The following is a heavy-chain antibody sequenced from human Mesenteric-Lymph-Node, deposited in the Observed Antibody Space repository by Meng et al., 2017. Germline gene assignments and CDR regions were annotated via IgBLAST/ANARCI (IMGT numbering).Heavy chain of an antibody. Sequence: SVKVSCKASGGTFSSYAISWVRQAPGQGLEWMGGIIPIFGTANYAQKFQGRVTITADKSTSTAYMDLSSLRSEDTAVYYCARESGGKPFFDYWGQGTLVTVSS. D-gene: IGHD4-23*01. CDR3: ARESGGKPFFDY. V-gene: IGHV1-69*06. J-gene: IGHJ4*02. CDR2: IIPIFGTA. CDR1: GGTFSSYA.